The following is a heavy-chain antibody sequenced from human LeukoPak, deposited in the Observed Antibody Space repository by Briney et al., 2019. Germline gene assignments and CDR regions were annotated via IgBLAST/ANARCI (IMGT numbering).Heavy chain of an antibody. Sequence: SETLSLTCTVSGGSISSSDYYWGWIRQPPGKGLEWIASIFYSGNTYYNPSLKSRVTISVDTSKNQFSLKLNSVTAADTAVYYCARLTRFVSGVLNPLDSWGQGTLVTVSS. CDR2: IFYSGNT. D-gene: IGHD3-3*01. CDR3: ARLTRFVSGVLNPLDS. CDR1: GGSISSSDYY. V-gene: IGHV4-39*01. J-gene: IGHJ4*02.